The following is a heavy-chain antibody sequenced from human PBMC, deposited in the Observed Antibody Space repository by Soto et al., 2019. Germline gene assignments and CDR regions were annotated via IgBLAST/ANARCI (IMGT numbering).Heavy chain of an antibody. CDR3: ASSGVTGRSDY. J-gene: IGHJ4*02. D-gene: IGHD5-18*01. CDR1: GFTFSIYG. V-gene: IGHV3-30*03. CDR2: ISYDGSNK. Sequence: GVSLRRSCAASGFTFSIYGMHWFRQAPGKGLEWVAVISYDGSNKYYADSVKGRFTISRDNSKNTLYLQMNSLRAEDTAVYYCASSGVTGRSDYWGQGTLVTVSS.